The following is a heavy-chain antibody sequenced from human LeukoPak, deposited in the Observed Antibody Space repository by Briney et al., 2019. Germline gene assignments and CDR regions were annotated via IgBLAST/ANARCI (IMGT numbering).Heavy chain of an antibody. J-gene: IGHJ3*02. D-gene: IGHD2-2*01. CDR3: ARDRRYCSSTSCYEGAFDI. CDR1: GGSISSYY. Sequence: PSETLSLTCTVSGGSISSYYWSWIRQPAGKGLEWIGRIYTSGSTNYNPSLKSRVTMSVDTSKNQFSLKLSSVTAPDTAVYYCARDRRYCSSTSCYEGAFDIWGQGTMVTVSS. V-gene: IGHV4-4*07. CDR2: IYTSGST.